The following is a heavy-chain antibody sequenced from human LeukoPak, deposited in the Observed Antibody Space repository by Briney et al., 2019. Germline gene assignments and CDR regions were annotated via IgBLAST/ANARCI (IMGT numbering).Heavy chain of an antibody. D-gene: IGHD1-14*01. CDR1: GGSVSSGSYY. J-gene: IGHJ4*02. Sequence: SETLSLTCTVSGGSVSSGSYYWSWIRQPAGQGLEWIGRIYTSGTTNYNPSLMSRVTMSVDTSKNQFSLKLSSVTAADTAVYYCATSEGYWGQRTLVTVSS. V-gene: IGHV4-61*02. CDR3: ATSEGY. CDR2: IYTSGTT.